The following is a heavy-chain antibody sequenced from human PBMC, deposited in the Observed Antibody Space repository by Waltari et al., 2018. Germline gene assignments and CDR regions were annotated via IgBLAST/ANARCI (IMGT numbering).Heavy chain of an antibody. CDR3: ARVSLGHVNSFWSYRGYYGMDV. Sequence: QVQLQQWGAGLLKPSETLSLTCAVYGGSFSGSYWSWIRQPPGKGLGWIGEINHSGSTNYNPSLKSRVTISVDTSKNQFSLKLSSVTAADTAVYYCARVSLGHVNSFWSYRGYYGMDVWGQGTTVTVSS. J-gene: IGHJ6*02. V-gene: IGHV4-34*01. CDR1: GGSFSGSY. D-gene: IGHD3-3*01. CDR2: INHSGST.